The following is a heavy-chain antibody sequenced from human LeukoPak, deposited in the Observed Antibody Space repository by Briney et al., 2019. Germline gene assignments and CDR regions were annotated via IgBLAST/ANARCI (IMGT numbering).Heavy chain of an antibody. J-gene: IGHJ4*02. V-gene: IGHV3-23*01. CDR1: GFTFSSYA. CDR3: ARADSSGYSDDFDY. CDR2: ISGSGGST. D-gene: IGHD3-22*01. Sequence: GGSLRLSCAASGFTFSSYAMSWVRQAPGKGLEWVSAISGSGGSTYYADSVKGRFTISRDNAKNSLYLQMNSLRAEDTAVYYCARADSSGYSDDFDYWGQGTLVTVSS.